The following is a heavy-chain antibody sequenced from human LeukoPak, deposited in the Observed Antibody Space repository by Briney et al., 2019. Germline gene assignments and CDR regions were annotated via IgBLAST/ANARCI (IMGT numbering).Heavy chain of an antibody. CDR1: GFTFSNHD. CDR3: ARGYTTGGLDY. V-gene: IGHV3-21*01. D-gene: IGHD6-19*01. CDR2: ISGTSSYI. J-gene: IGHJ4*02. Sequence: GGSLRLSCAASGFTFSNHDVNWVRQAPGKGLEWVSSISGTSSYIYYADSVKGRFSISRDNAKNSLYLQMNSLTAEDTALYYCARGYTTGGLDYWGQGTLVTVSS.